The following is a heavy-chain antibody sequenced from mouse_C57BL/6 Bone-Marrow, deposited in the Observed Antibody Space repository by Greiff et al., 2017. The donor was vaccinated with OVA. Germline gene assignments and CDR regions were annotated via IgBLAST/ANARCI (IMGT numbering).Heavy chain of an antibody. CDR3: ARNDMDY. CDR1: GYTFTSYD. Sequence: VQLEESGPELVKPGASVKLSCKASGYTFTSYDIHWVKQRPVQGLEWIGRIYPRDGSTNYNEKFKGKATLTVDTSSSTAYMELHSLTSEDSGVYFCARNDMDYWGQGTSVTVSS. V-gene: IGHV1-85*01. J-gene: IGHJ4*01. CDR2: IYPRDGST.